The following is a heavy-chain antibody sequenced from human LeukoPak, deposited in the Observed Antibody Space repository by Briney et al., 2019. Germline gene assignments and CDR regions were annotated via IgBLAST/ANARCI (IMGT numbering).Heavy chain of an antibody. V-gene: IGHV1-18*01. CDR3: ARDIGDIVVVPAAVNDAFDI. D-gene: IGHD2-2*01. J-gene: IGHJ3*02. Sequence: ASVKVSCKASGYTFTSCGISWVRQAPGQGLEWMGWISAYNGNTNYAQKHQGRVTMTTDTSTSTAYMELRSLRSDDTAVYYCARDIGDIVVVPAAVNDAFDIWGQGTMVTVSS. CDR2: ISAYNGNT. CDR1: GYTFTSCG.